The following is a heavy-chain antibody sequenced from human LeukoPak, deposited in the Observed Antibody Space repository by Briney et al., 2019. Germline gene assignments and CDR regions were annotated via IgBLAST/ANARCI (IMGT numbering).Heavy chain of an antibody. CDR1: GFTVSSNY. J-gene: IGHJ4*02. CDR3: ARETGIAVAGTLGAFDY. V-gene: IGHV3-66*01. D-gene: IGHD6-19*01. CDR2: IYSGGST. Sequence: GGSLRLSCAASGFTVSSNYMSWVRQAPGKGLEWVSVIYSGGSTYYADSVKGRFTISRDNSKNTLYLQMNSLRAEDTAVYYCARETGIAVAGTLGAFDYWGQGTLVTVSS.